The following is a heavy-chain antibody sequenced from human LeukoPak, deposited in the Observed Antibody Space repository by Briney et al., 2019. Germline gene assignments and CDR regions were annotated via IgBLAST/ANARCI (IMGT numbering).Heavy chain of an antibody. CDR1: GGSISSYY. CDR2: IYYSGST. Sequence: SETLSLTCTVSGGSISSYYWSWIRQPPGKGLEWIGYIYYSGSTNYNPSLKSRVTISVDTSKNQFSLKLSSVTAADTAVYYCARFIAAAEIPGIYYYYMDVWGKGTTVTISS. D-gene: IGHD6-13*01. V-gene: IGHV4-59*01. CDR3: ARFIAAAEIPGIYYYYMDV. J-gene: IGHJ6*03.